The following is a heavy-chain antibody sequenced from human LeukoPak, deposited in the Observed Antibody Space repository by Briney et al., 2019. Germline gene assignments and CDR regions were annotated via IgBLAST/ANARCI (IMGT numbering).Heavy chain of an antibody. V-gene: IGHV3-21*04. J-gene: IGHJ6*04. CDR2: ITSSSGHM. Sequence: GGSLRLSCAASGFTFSSYAMNWVRQAPGKGLEWVSSITSSSGHMYYADSVKGRFTISRDNAKNTLYLQMNSLRAEDTAVYYCARALSGRYGMDVWGKGTTVTVSS. CDR1: GFTFSSYA. CDR3: ARALSGRYGMDV. D-gene: IGHD3-10*01.